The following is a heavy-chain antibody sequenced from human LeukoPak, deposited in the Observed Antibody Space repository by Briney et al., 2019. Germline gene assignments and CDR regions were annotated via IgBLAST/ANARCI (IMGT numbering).Heavy chain of an antibody. CDR1: GYTFTGYY. CDR2: INPNSGGT. D-gene: IGHD3-3*01. J-gene: IGHJ3*02. CDR3: ASVGYYDFWSGYSRDAFDM. Sequence: ASVKVSCKASGYTFTGYYMHWVRQAPGQGLEWMGWINPNSGGTNYAQKFQGRVTMTRDTSISTAYMEVSRLRSDDTAVYYCASVGYYDFWSGYSRDAFDMWGQGTMVTVSS. V-gene: IGHV1-2*02.